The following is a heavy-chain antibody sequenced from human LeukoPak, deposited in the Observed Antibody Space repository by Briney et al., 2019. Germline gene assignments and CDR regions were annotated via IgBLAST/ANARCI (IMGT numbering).Heavy chain of an antibody. D-gene: IGHD2-2*01. J-gene: IGHJ4*02. Sequence: SETLSLTCPVSGGSISSYYWSWIRQPPGKGLEWIGYIYYSGSTNYNPSLKSRVTISVDTSKNQFSLKRSSVTAADTAVYYCARSRVSRSYYFDYWGQGTLVTVSS. CDR3: ARSRVSRSYYFDY. V-gene: IGHV4-59*01. CDR2: IYYSGST. CDR1: GGSISSYY.